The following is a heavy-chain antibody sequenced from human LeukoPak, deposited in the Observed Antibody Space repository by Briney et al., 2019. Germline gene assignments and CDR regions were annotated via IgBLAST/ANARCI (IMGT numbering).Heavy chain of an antibody. CDR3: ARGRSYYDSSGYPVN. J-gene: IGHJ4*02. Sequence: NSSETLSLTCAVYGGSFSGYYWSWIRQPPGKGLEWIGEINHSGSTNYNPSLKSRVTISVDTSKNQFSLKLSSVTAADTAVYYCARGRSYYDSSGYPVNWGQGTLVTVSS. CDR1: GGSFSGYY. V-gene: IGHV4-34*01. D-gene: IGHD3-22*01. CDR2: INHSGST.